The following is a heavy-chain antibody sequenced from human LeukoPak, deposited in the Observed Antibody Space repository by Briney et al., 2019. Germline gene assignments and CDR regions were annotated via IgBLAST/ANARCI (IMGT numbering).Heavy chain of an antibody. Sequence: ASVKVSCKASGYTFTSYGISWVRQAPGQGLEWMGWINPNSGGTNYAQKFQGRVTMTRDTSISTAYMELSRLRSDDTAVYYCARRTQSYYYDSSGKYDAFDIWGQGTMVTVSS. CDR3: ARRTQSYYYDSSGKYDAFDI. V-gene: IGHV1-2*02. CDR1: GYTFTSYG. J-gene: IGHJ3*02. CDR2: INPNSGGT. D-gene: IGHD3-22*01.